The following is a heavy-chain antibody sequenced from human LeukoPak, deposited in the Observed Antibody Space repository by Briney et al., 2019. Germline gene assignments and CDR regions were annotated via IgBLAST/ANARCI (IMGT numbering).Heavy chain of an antibody. CDR2: INSDGSST. CDR1: GFTFSSYA. D-gene: IGHD3-10*01. Sequence: GRSLRLSCAASGFTFSSYAMHWVRQAPGKGLVWVSRINSDGSSTSYADSVKGRFTISRDNAKNTLYLQMNSLRAEDTAVYYCAREAPVWFGESPHAFDIWGQGTMVTVSS. V-gene: IGHV3-74*01. J-gene: IGHJ3*02. CDR3: AREAPVWFGESPHAFDI.